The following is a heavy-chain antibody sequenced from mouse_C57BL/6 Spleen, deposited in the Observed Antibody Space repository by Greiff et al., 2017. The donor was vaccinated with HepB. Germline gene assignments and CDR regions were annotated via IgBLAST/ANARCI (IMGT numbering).Heavy chain of an antibody. CDR3: GYYSNYVGYAMDY. Sequence: EVQLQQSGPELVKPGASVKISCKASGYSFTDYNMNWVKQSNGKSLEWIGVINPNYGTTSYNQKFKGKATLTVDQSSSTAYMQLNSLTSEDSAVYYCGYYSNYVGYAMDYWGQGTSVTVSS. V-gene: IGHV1-39*01. CDR2: INPNYGTT. D-gene: IGHD2-5*01. CDR1: GYSFTDYN. J-gene: IGHJ4*01.